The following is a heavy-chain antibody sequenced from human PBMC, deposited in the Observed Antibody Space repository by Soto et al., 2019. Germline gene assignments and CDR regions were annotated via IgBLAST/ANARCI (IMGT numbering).Heavy chain of an antibody. V-gene: IGHV1-69*02. Sequence: QVQLVQSGAEVKKPGSSVKVSCKASGGTFSSYTISWVRQAPGQGLEWMGRIIPILGIANYAQKFQGRVTITADKSTSTAYMELSSLRSEDTAVYSCARGDGGRYSGYDPFDYWGQGTLVTVSS. J-gene: IGHJ4*02. D-gene: IGHD5-12*01. CDR3: ARGDGGRYSGYDPFDY. CDR1: GGTFSSYT. CDR2: IIPILGIA.